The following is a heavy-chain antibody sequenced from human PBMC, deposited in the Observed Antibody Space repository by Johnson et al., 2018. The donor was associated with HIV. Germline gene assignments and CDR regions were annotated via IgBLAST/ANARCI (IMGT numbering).Heavy chain of an antibody. CDR1: GFAFSDTW. D-gene: IGHD2-2*01. Sequence: VQLVESGGGLVQPGGSLRLSCAASGFAFSDTWMNWVRQSPGKGLEWIGRIKSKTDGGTTDYGTSVKGRFTISRDDSTNTLFLQMNSLKSEDTAVYYCTTEKQDQLLWGAFDFWGQGTMVTVSS. V-gene: IGHV3-15*01. CDR3: TTEKQDQLLWGAFDF. CDR2: IKSKTDGGTT. J-gene: IGHJ3*01.